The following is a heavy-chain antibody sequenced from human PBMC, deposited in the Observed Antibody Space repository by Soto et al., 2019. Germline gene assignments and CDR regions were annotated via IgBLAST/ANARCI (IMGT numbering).Heavy chain of an antibody. Sequence: QVQLQESGPGLVKPSETLSLTCGVSGGSISGYYWSWIRQPPGKGLEWIGFIFKSGSTNYNPSLKSRLTISLDTSKNEFSLKLSSVTAADTAVYYCARDSHCSGGSCYSGWFDPWGQGILVTVSS. D-gene: IGHD2-15*01. CDR3: ARDSHCSGGSCYSGWFDP. CDR1: GGSISGYY. CDR2: IFKSGST. V-gene: IGHV4-59*01. J-gene: IGHJ5*02.